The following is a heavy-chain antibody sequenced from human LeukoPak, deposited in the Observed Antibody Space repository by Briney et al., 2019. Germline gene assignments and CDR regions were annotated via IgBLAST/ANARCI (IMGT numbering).Heavy chain of an antibody. D-gene: IGHD3-10*01. CDR1: IDSFTNYY. J-gene: IGHJ5*02. V-gene: IGHV4-34*01. CDR2: VNDSGGT. CDR3: ATMVRGSGWFDP. Sequence: PSETLSLTCAVYIDSFTNYYWNWIRQTPGKGLEWIGEVNDSGGTNYNPSLKSRVTISVDTSKNQFSLKLSSVTAADTAVYYCATMVRGSGWFDPWGQGTLVTVSS.